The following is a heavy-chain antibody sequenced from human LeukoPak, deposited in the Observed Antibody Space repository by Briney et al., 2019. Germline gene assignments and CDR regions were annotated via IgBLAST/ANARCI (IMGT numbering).Heavy chain of an antibody. D-gene: IGHD4-11*01. J-gene: IGHJ5*02. Sequence: ASVKASCKASGYTFTGYYMHWVRQAPGQGLEWMGWINPNSGGTNYAQKFQGRVTMTRDTSISTAYMELSRLRSDDTAVYYCAREAVASKTSWFDPWGQGTLVTVSS. CDR2: INPNSGGT. CDR1: GYTFTGYY. CDR3: AREAVASKTSWFDP. V-gene: IGHV1-2*02.